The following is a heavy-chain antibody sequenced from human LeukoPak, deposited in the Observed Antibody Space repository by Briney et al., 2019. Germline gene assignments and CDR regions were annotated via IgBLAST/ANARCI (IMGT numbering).Heavy chain of an antibody. D-gene: IGHD5-18*01. J-gene: IGHJ6*02. V-gene: IGHV3-53*01. CDR2: IYSGGTT. Sequence: GGSLRLSCAASGFTVSTNYMSWVRQAPGKGLEWVSVIYSGGTTNYADSVKGRFTISRDNSKNTVYLQMNSLRAEDTAVYYCARGGYAHYYGMDVWGQGTTVTVSS. CDR1: GFTVSTNY. CDR3: ARGGYAHYYGMDV.